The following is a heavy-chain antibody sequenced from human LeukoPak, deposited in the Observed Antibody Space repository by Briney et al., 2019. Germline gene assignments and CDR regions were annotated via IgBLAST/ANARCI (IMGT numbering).Heavy chain of an antibody. CDR2: INHSGST. Sequence: SETLSLTCVVYGGSFGGYYWSWIRQPPGKGLEWIGEINHSGSTNYNPSLKSRVTISVDTSKNQFSLKLSSVTAADTAVYYCASHLPTTVVTPGGDYWGQGTLVTVSS. J-gene: IGHJ4*02. D-gene: IGHD4-23*01. CDR3: ASHLPTTVVTPGGDY. V-gene: IGHV4-34*01. CDR1: GGSFGGYY.